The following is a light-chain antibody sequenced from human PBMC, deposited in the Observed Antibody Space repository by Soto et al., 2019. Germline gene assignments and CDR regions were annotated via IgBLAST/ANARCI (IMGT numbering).Light chain of an antibody. CDR1: QSVRST. Sequence: EIVMTQSPATLSVSPGERATLSCRASQSVRSTVAWHQQKPGQAPRLLIYGAYTRATGVPARFSGSGSGTDFTLTISRLEPEDFAVYYCQQYGSSWTFGQGTKVDIK. V-gene: IGKV3-15*01. J-gene: IGKJ1*01. CDR2: GAY. CDR3: QQYGSSWT.